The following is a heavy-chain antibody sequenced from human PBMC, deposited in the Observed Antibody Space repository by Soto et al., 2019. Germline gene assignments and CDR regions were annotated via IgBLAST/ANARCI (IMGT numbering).Heavy chain of an antibody. CDR3: ARRFGYYYGSGSLGALYGMDV. Sequence: QVQLVQSGAEVKKPEASVKVSCKASGYTFTSYGISWVRQAPGQGLEWMGWISAYNGNTNYAQKLQGRVTMTTDTSTSTAYMELRSLRSDDTAVYYCARRFGYYYGSGSLGALYGMDVWGQGTTVTVSS. V-gene: IGHV1-18*04. J-gene: IGHJ6*02. CDR2: ISAYNGNT. CDR1: GYTFTSYG. D-gene: IGHD3-10*01.